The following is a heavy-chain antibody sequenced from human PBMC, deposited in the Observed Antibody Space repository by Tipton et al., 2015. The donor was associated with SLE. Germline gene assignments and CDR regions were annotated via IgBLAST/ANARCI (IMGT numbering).Heavy chain of an antibody. CDR1: GGSISSSSYY. CDR2: IYYSGST. CDR3: AREGEGYYYYYMDV. J-gene: IGHJ6*03. V-gene: IGHV4-39*02. Sequence: LRLSCTVSGGSISSSSYYWGWLRQPPGKGLEWIGGIYYSGSTYYNPSLKSRVTISVDTSKNQFSLKLSSVTAADTAVYYCAREGEGYYYYYMDVWGKGTTVTVSS.